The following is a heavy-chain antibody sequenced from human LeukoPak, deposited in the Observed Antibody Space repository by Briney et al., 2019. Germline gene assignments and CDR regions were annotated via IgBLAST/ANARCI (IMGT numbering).Heavy chain of an antibody. J-gene: IGHJ4*02. CDR2: IKPDGSEK. CDR1: GITFGSYW. CDR3: ARGRSGTTPY. Sequence: GGSLRLSCAASGITFGSYWMTWVRQAPGKGLECVANIKPDGSEKHYVDSVEGRFTISRDNAKNSLFLEMNSLRAEDTAVYYCARGRSGTTPYWGQGTLVTVSS. D-gene: IGHD1-7*01. V-gene: IGHV3-7*05.